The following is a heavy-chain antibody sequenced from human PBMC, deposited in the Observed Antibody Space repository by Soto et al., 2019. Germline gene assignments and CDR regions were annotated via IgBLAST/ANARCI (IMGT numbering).Heavy chain of an antibody. J-gene: IGHJ3*02. D-gene: IGHD2-2*01. CDR2: INHSGST. CDR3: ARKPKICSSTSCPSRGRVSGRAFDI. V-gene: IGHV4-34*01. Sequence: QVQLQQWGAGLLKPSETLSLTCAVYGGSFSGYYWSWIRQPPGKGLEWIGEINHSGSTNYNPSLKSRVTISVDTSKNQFSLKLSSVTAADTAVYYCARKPKICSSTSCPSRGRVSGRAFDIWGQGTMVTVSS. CDR1: GGSFSGYY.